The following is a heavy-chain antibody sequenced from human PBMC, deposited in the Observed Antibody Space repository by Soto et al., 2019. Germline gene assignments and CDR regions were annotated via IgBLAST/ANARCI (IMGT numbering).Heavy chain of an antibody. V-gene: IGHV1-69*04. CDR3: ARDAPLSRIAARRRAAHNY. Sequence: SVKVSCKASGGTFSSYTIGWVRQAPGQGLEWMGRIIPILGIANYAQKFQGRVTITADKSTSTAYMELSSLRSEDTAVYYCARDAPLSRIAARRRAAHNYWGQGTLVTVSS. J-gene: IGHJ4*02. CDR2: IIPILGIA. D-gene: IGHD6-6*01. CDR1: GGTFSSYT.